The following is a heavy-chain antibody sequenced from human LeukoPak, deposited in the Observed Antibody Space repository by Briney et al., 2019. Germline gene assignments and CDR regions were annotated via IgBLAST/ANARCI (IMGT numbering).Heavy chain of an antibody. CDR3: VRQSGYSSSEEY. Sequence: PSETLSLTCTVSGGSVSTYFWNWIRQPPGKGLEWIGNSYYSGSTNYNPSLKSRVTISVDTSKNQFSLKLSSVTAADTAVYYCVRQSGYSSSEEYWGRGVLVTVSS. J-gene: IGHJ4*02. V-gene: IGHV4-59*08. D-gene: IGHD3-22*01. CDR2: SYYSGST. CDR1: GGSVSTYF.